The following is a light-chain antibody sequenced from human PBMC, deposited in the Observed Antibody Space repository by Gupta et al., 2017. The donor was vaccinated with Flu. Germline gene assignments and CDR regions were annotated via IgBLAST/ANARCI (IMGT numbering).Light chain of an antibody. J-gene: IGKJ4*01. CDR3: QQYGSSPPALT. Sequence: EIVLTQSPGTLSLSPGERATLSCRASQIISSIYLAWYQQKPGQAPRLLIYGASSRATDIPDRFSGSGSGTDFTLTISRLEPEDFAVYYCQQYGSSPPALTFGGGTKVEIK. CDR2: GAS. CDR1: QIISSIY. V-gene: IGKV3-20*01.